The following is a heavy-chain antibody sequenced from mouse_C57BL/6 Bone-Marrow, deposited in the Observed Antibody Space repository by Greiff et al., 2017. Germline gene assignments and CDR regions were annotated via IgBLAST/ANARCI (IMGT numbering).Heavy chain of an antibody. CDR3: ARGVITTVVATEYYAMDY. Sequence: QVQLQQSGPELVKPGASVKISCKASGYTFTDYYINWVKQRPGQGLEWIGWIYPGSGNTKYNEKFKCKATLTGDTSSSTAYMQLSSLTSEDSAVYFCARGVITTVVATEYYAMDYWGQGTSVTVSS. J-gene: IGHJ4*01. D-gene: IGHD1-1*01. CDR2: IYPGSGNT. V-gene: IGHV1-84*01. CDR1: GYTFTDYY.